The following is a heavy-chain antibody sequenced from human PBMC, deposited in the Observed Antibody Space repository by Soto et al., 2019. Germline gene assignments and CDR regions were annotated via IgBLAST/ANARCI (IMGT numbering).Heavy chain of an antibody. CDR1: GGSISSGGYY. D-gene: IGHD3-10*01. CDR2: IYYSGST. CDR3: ARDRGHGSGSYGAFDI. V-gene: IGHV4-31*03. Sequence: SETLSLTCTVSGGSISSGGYYWSWIRQHPGKGLEWIGYIYYSGSTYYNPSLKSRVTISVDTSKNQFSLKLSSVTAADTAVYYCARDRGHGSGSYGAFDIWGQGTMVTVSS. J-gene: IGHJ3*02.